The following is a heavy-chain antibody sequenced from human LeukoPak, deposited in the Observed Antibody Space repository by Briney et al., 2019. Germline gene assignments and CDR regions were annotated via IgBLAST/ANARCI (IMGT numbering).Heavy chain of an antibody. CDR1: GFTYSNYW. V-gene: IGHV3-7*01. Sequence: PGGSLRLSCAASGFTYSNYWMSWVRQAPGKGLEWVASINKDGSEDYYMDSVRGRFTMSRDNAKHSLYLQMNSMRAEDTALYFRERGSLSRWFDYWGQGTLVTVS. CDR2: INKDGSED. D-gene: IGHD3-16*02. CDR3: ERGSLSRWFDY. J-gene: IGHJ4*02.